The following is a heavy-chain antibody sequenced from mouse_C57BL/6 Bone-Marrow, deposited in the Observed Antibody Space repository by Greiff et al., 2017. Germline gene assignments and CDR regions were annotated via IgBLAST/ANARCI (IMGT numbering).Heavy chain of an antibody. J-gene: IGHJ1*03. Sequence: EVKLLESGGGLVKPGGSLKLSCAASGFTFSSYAMSWVRQTPEKRLEWVATISDGGSYTYYPDNVKGRFTISRYNAKNNLYMQMSHLKSEDTAMYYCARDPHYYGSSDVDWYFDVWGTGTTVTVSS. D-gene: IGHD1-1*01. CDR3: ARDPHYYGSSDVDWYFDV. CDR1: GFTFSSYA. CDR2: ISDGGSYT. V-gene: IGHV5-4*01.